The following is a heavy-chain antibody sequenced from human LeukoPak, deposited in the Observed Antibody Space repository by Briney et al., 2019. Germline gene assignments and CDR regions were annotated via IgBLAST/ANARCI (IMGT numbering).Heavy chain of an antibody. CDR3: ARQLVGXTYAYYFDY. V-gene: IGHV4-59*08. CDR1: GGSISSYY. CDR2: IYYSGST. J-gene: IGHJ4*02. Sequence: SETLSLTCTVSGGSISSYYWSWIRQPPGKGLEWIGYIYYSGSTNYNPSLKSRVTISVDTSKNQFSLKLSSVTAADTAVYYCARQLVGXTYAYYFDYWGQGTLVTVSS. D-gene: IGHD1-26*01.